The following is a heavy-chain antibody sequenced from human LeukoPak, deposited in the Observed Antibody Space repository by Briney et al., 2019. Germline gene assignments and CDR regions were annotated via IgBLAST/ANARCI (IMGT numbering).Heavy chain of an antibody. CDR3: ARSYAHDY. CDR1: GGSFSGDY. D-gene: IGHD2-2*01. J-gene: IGHJ4*01. V-gene: IGHV4-34*01. Sequence: SETLSLTCAVYGGSFSGDYWSWIRQPPGKGLEWIGEINHSGSTNYNPSLKSRVTISVDTSRNQFSLKLSSVTAADTAVYYCARSYAHDYWGQGTLVTVSS. CDR2: INHSGST.